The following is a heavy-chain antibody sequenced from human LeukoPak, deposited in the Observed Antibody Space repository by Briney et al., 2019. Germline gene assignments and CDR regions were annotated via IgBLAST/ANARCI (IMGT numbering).Heavy chain of an antibody. CDR1: GFSFSNYA. V-gene: IGHV3-23*01. CDR3: AKSYYDSSGYAPDFDY. Sequence: GGSLRLSCAASGFSFSNYAMSWVRQAPGKGLEWVSAISGSGGNTYNADSVKGRFTISRDNSKNTLYLQMNSLRAEDTAVYYCAKSYYDSSGYAPDFDYWGQGTLVTVSS. CDR2: ISGSGGNT. D-gene: IGHD3-22*01. J-gene: IGHJ4*02.